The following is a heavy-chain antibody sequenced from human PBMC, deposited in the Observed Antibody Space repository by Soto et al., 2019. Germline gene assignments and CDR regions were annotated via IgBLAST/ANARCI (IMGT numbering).Heavy chain of an antibody. CDR2: IKMDASEK. CDR1: GFTFGSYW. Sequence: PGGSLRLSCAASGFTFGSYWMSWVRQAPGKGLEWLATIKMDASEKKYVDAVKGRFTMSRDNAKNLLYLQMDSLRAEDTAVYYCAREAGYSTAASVNHCRYYWGHGTMVTASS. CDR3: AREAGYSTAASVNHCRYY. V-gene: IGHV3-7*04. D-gene: IGHD2-21*01. J-gene: IGHJ4*01.